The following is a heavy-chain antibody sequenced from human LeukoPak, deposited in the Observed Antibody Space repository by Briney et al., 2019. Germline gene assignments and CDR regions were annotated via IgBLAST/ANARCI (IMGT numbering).Heavy chain of an antibody. CDR2: ISGSGGST. CDR1: GFTFSGYA. V-gene: IGHV3-23*01. J-gene: IGHJ4*02. Sequence: GGSLRLSCAASGFTFSGYAMSWVCQAPGKGLEWVSAISGSGGSTYYADSVKGRFTISRDNSKNTLYLQMNSLRAEDTAVYYCAKDAVVVPAATAYYFDYWGQGTLVTVSS. CDR3: AKDAVVVPAATAYYFDY. D-gene: IGHD2-2*01.